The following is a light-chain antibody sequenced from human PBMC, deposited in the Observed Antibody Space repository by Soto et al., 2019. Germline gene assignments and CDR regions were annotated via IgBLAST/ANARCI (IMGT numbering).Light chain of an antibody. V-gene: IGLV1-40*01. CDR1: SSNIGAEYD. Sequence: QSVLTQPPSVSGAPGQRAAISCTGSSSNIGAEYDVHWYQQLPGTAPKRLIYGDNNRPSGVPDRFSGSKSGTSASLAITGLQPEDEADYYCQSYDSSLTTFVFGTGTKVTI. CDR2: GDN. CDR3: QSYDSSLTTFV. J-gene: IGLJ1*01.